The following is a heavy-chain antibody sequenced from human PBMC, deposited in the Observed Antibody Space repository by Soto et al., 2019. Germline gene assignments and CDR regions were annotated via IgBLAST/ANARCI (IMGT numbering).Heavy chain of an antibody. CDR1: GYSICSSNW. Sequence: SETLSLTCAVSGYSICSSNWWGWIRPPPGKGLEWIGYIYYSGTTYYNPSLKSRVTISVDTSKNQFSLKLSSVTAADTAVYYCARGKDTAMVRYFDYWGQGTLVTVSS. D-gene: IGHD5-18*01. CDR2: IYYSGTT. V-gene: IGHV4-28*03. CDR3: ARGKDTAMVRYFDY. J-gene: IGHJ4*02.